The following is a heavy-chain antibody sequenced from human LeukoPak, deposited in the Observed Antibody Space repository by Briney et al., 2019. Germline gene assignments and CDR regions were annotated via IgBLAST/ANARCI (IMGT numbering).Heavy chain of an antibody. CDR2: ISSSSSYI. D-gene: IGHD3-10*01. V-gene: IGHV3-21*01. CDR1: GFTFSSYS. J-gene: IGHJ4*02. CDR3: ASQVAGYYGSGSYLEYY. Sequence: PGGSLRLSCAASGFTFSSYSTNWVRQAPGKGLEWVSSISSSSSYIYYADSVKGRFTISRDNAKNSLYPQMNSLRAEDTAVYYCASQVAGYYGSGSYLEYYWGQGTLVTVSS.